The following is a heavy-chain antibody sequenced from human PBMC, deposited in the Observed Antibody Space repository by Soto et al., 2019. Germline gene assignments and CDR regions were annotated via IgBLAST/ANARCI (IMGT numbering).Heavy chain of an antibody. CDR3: ARGPQLWLPPSDY. CDR2: INPDTGDT. V-gene: IGHV1-2*02. D-gene: IGHD5-18*01. J-gene: IGHJ4*02. CDR1: GFTFTGYY. Sequence: QMQLVQSGAEMRKPGASVKVSCKTSGFTFTGYYIHWVRQAPGQGLEWMGWINPDTGDTKYAQRFQGRVGLTSDTSINTAYMDLSRLRPDDTAVFYCARGPQLWLPPSDYWGQGTLVTVSS.